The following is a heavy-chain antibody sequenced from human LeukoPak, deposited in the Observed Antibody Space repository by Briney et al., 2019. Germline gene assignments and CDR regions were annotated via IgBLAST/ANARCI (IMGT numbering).Heavy chain of an antibody. J-gene: IGHJ4*02. CDR3: ARYSSGGGSYDY. Sequence: SETLSLTCTVSGGSISSYYWSWIRQPPGKGLEWIGYIYYSGSTNYNPSLKSLVTISVDTSKKQFSLKLSSVTAADTAVYYCARYSSGGGSYDYWGQGTLVTVSS. D-gene: IGHD6-19*01. CDR1: GGSISSYY. CDR2: IYYSGST. V-gene: IGHV4-59*08.